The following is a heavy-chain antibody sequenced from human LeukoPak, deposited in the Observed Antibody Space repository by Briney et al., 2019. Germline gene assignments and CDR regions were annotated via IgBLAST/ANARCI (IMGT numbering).Heavy chain of an antibody. CDR1: GGSISSYY. D-gene: IGHD6-13*01. CDR2: VFDSGGT. J-gene: IGHJ4*02. V-gene: IGHV4-59*01. Sequence: SETLSLTCTVSGGSISSYYWSWIRQPPGKGLEWIGYVFDSGGTNYNPSLKSRVTISVDTSKKQFSLRLSSVTAADTAVYYCARGYSSSWNYFDYWGQGTLVTVSS. CDR3: ARGYSSSWNYFDY.